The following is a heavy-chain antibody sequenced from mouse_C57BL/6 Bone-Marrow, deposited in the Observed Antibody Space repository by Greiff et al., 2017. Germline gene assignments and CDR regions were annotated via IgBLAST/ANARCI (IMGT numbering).Heavy chain of an antibody. CDR2: INPGSGGT. J-gene: IGHJ2*01. Sequence: VQLQQSGAELVRPGTSVKVSCKASGYAFTNYLIEWVKQRPGQGLEWIGVINPGSGGTNYNEKFKGKATLTADKSSSTAYMQLSSLTSEDSAVYFCARKLEQGYFDYWGQGTTRTVSS. D-gene: IGHD4-1*01. CDR3: ARKLEQGYFDY. V-gene: IGHV1-54*01. CDR1: GYAFTNYL.